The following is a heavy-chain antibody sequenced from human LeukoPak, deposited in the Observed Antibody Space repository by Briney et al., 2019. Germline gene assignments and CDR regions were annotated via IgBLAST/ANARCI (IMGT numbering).Heavy chain of an antibody. D-gene: IGHD2-2*01. Sequence: SVKVSCKASGGTFSSYAISWVRQAPGQGLEWMGGIIPIFGTANYAQKFQGRVTITTDESTSTAYMELSSLRSEDTAVYYCARDRGYCSSTSCYRRRSHYWFDPWGQGTRVTGSS. CDR2: IIPIFGTA. CDR3: ARDRGYCSSTSCYRRRSHYWFDP. CDR1: GGTFSSYA. J-gene: IGHJ5*02. V-gene: IGHV1-69*05.